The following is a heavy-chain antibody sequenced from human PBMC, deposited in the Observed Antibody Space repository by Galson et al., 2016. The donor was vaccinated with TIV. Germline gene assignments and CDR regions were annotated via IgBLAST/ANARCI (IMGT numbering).Heavy chain of an antibody. CDR3: ARELGESASENYYPGFDC. CDR2: IYSDGRT. J-gene: IGHJ4*02. V-gene: IGHV3-53*01. CDR1: GFTVSSNF. Sequence: SLRLSCAASGFTVSSNFMRWVRQAPGKGLEWISIIYSDGRTYYTESVKGRFTISRDDSRNTLYLQMNALRAEDTAIYYCARELGESASENYYPGFDCWGQGTLVTVSS. D-gene: IGHD3-22*01.